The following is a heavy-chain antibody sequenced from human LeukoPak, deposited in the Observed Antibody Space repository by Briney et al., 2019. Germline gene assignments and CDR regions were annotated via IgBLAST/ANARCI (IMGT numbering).Heavy chain of an antibody. J-gene: IGHJ3*02. CDR3: AREPAPGMVATRSPPDAFDI. D-gene: IGHD5-12*01. CDR1: GFTFSSYA. CDR2: ISGSGGST. Sequence: GGSLRLSCAASGFTFSSYAMSWVRQAPGKGLEWVSAISGSGGSTYYADSVKGRFTISRDSSKNTLYLQMNSLRAEDTAVYYCAREPAPGMVATRSPPDAFDIWGQGTMVTVSS. V-gene: IGHV3-23*01.